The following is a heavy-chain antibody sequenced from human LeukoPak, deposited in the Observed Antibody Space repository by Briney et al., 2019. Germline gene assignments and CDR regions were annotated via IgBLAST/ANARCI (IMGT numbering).Heavy chain of an antibody. J-gene: IGHJ6*02. Sequence: PGRSLRLCCAASGFTFSSYGMHWVRQASGKGLEWVAVISYDGSNKYYADAVKGRFTISRDNSKNTLYLQMHSLRAEDTAVYYCAKDTRGYYYGMDVWGQGTTVTVSS. D-gene: IGHD3-10*01. CDR3: AKDTRGYYYGMDV. CDR1: GFTFSSYG. CDR2: ISYDGSNK. V-gene: IGHV3-30*18.